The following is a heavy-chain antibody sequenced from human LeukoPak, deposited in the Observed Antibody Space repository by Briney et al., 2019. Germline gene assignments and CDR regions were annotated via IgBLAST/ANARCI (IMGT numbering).Heavy chain of an antibody. CDR3: ARGGHRQKEF. Sequence: GGSLRLSCAASGFTFSNYWMTWVRQSPGKGLEWVAIITPDGGDTYCVDSVKGRFTISRDNAKNSLYLQMSSLRAEDTAVYYCARGGHRQKEFWGQGTLVTVSS. CDR2: ITPDGGDT. J-gene: IGHJ4*02. D-gene: IGHD3-10*01. CDR1: GFTFSNYW. V-gene: IGHV3-7*01.